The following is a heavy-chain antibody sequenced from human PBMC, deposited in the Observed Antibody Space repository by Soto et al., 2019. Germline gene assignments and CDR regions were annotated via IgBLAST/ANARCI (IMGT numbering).Heavy chain of an antibody. CDR3: ARRSGGFYREVIDY. CDR2: ISAYNVNT. Sequence: QLVQSGAEVKKPGASVKVSCKASGYTFTSYGITWVRQAPGQGLEWMGWISAYNVNTNYAQNFQGRVTMTTDTSTSTAYMELRSLRSDDTAVYYCARRSGGFYREVIDYWGQGTLITVSS. CDR1: GYTFTSYG. J-gene: IGHJ4*02. V-gene: IGHV1-18*01. D-gene: IGHD2-15*01.